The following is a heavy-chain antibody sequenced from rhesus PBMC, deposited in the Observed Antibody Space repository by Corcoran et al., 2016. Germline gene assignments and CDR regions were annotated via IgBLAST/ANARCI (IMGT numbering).Heavy chain of an antibody. J-gene: IGHJ4*01. CDR3: ARHAWSDYYPSFDY. V-gene: IGHV4S7*01. CDR1: GGSISGGYG. CDR2: SFGSIGST. Sequence: QVQLQESGPGLVKPSEPLSLTCAVSGGSISGGYGWSWFRQPPGRGLEWIGHSFGSIGSTYYNPSLKSRVTISRDTSKNQFSLKLSSVTAADTAVYYCARHAWSDYYPSFDYWGQGVLVTVSS. D-gene: IGHD3-22*01.